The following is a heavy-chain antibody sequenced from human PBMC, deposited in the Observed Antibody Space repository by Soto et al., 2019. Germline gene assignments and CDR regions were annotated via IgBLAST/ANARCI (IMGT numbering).Heavy chain of an antibody. V-gene: IGHV4-34*01. D-gene: IGHD1-26*01. J-gene: IGHJ4*02. CDR3: AGGSPSAWEPPFY. Sequence: QVQLQQWGAGLLKPSETRSLTCAVYGGAFSDYYWSWIRQPPGKGLEWIGEIDRYGSTNYDPSLKSRVTISIETSKNQFSLKLTSVTAADTAIYYCAGGSPSAWEPPFYWGQGTLVTVSS. CDR2: IDRYGST. CDR1: GGAFSDYY.